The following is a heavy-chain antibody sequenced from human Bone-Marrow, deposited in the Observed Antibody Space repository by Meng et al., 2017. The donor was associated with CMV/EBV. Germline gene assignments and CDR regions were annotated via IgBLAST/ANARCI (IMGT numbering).Heavy chain of an antibody. CDR2: ISAYNGNT. CDR1: GYTFTSYG. V-gene: IGHV1-18*01. D-gene: IGHD3-10*01. J-gene: IGHJ5*02. Sequence: ASVKVSCKASGYTFTSYGISWVRQAPGQGLEWMGWISAYNGNTNYAQKLQGRVTMTTDTSTRPAYRELRSLRSDDTAVYYCARALPYYYGSGSYGPFYPWGQGTLVTVSS. CDR3: ARALPYYYGSGSYGPFYP.